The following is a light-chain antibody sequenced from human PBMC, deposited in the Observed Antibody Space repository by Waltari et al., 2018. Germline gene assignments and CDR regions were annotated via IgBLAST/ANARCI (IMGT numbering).Light chain of an antibody. CDR1: ENVNNY. Sequence: DIQMTQSPSSLSASVGDRVTITCRASENVNNYLNWYQQKPGKAPKFLISKASTLQSGVPSRFSGSGSGRDFTFTISSLQSEDVATYYCQHNYGAPWTFGQGTKVEIK. J-gene: IGKJ1*01. CDR3: QHNYGAPWT. V-gene: IGKV1-39*01. CDR2: KAS.